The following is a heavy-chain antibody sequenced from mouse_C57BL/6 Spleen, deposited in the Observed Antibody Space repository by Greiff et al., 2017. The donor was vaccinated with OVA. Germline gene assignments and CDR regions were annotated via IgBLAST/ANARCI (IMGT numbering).Heavy chain of an antibody. D-gene: IGHD2-4*01. J-gene: IGHJ2*01. CDR2: IYPGDGDT. Sequence: QVQLKQSGPELVKPGASVKISCKASGYAFSSSWMNWVKQRPGKGLEWIGRIYPGDGDTNYNGKFKGKATLTADKSSSTAYMQLSSLTSEDSAVYFCAREGNDYLYYFDYWGQGTTLTVSS. V-gene: IGHV1-82*01. CDR3: AREGNDYLYYFDY. CDR1: GYAFSSSW.